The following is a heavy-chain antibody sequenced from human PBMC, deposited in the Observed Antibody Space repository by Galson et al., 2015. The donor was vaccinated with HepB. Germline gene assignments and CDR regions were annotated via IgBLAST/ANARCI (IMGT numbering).Heavy chain of an antibody. D-gene: IGHD5-12*01. CDR1: GFSLSTRGVG. J-gene: IGHJ4*02. CDR2: IYWDDDK. CDR3: AHGLGYTNSFDFDY. V-gene: IGHV2-5*02. Sequence: PALVKPTQPLTLTCTLSGFSLSTRGVGVGWIRQPPGRALEWLALIYWDDDKRYSPSLENRLIVAKDTSKNQVVLTMANMDPVDTATYYCAHGLGYTNSFDFDYWGQGALVTVSS.